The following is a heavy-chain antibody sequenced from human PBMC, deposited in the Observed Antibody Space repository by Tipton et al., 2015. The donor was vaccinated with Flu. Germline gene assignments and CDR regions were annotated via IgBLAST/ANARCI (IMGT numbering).Heavy chain of an antibody. CDR3: ARYGTYDGSRYFQH. J-gene: IGHJ1*01. CDR2: ISYSGST. Sequence: TLSLTCSVSGGSISSYYWSWIRQSPGKGLEWIGYISYSGSTNYNPSLKSRVTISVDTSKNQFSLKLSSVTAADTAVYYCARYGTYDGSRYFQHWGQGTLVTVSS. D-gene: IGHD1-26*01. V-gene: IGHV4-59*01. CDR1: GGSISSYY.